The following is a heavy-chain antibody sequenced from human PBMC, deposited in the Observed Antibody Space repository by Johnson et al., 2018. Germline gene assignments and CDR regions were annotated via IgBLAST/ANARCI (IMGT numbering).Heavy chain of an antibody. CDR1: GGSISTYY. CDR3: ARTNDRGIGYYYYMDV. Sequence: QVQLQESGPGLVKPSETLSLTCTVSGGSISTYYWSWIRQPPGKGLEWIGYIYYSGSINYNPSLKSRVTISVHTSKNQFSLKLSSVTAADTAVYYCARTNDRGIGYYYYMDVWGKGTTVTVSS. D-gene: IGHD3-10*01. V-gene: IGHV4-59*01. J-gene: IGHJ6*03. CDR2: IYYSGSI.